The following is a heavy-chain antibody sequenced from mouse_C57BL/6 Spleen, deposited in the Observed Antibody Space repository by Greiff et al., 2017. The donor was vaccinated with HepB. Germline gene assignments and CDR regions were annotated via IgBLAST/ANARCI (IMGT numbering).Heavy chain of an antibody. J-gene: IGHJ2*01. V-gene: IGHV1-39*01. CDR3: ARDYGSSYSYFDY. CDR1: GYSFTDYN. CDR2: INPNYVTT. D-gene: IGHD1-1*01. Sequence: VQLKESGPELVKPGASVKISCKASGYSFTDYNMNWVKQSNGKSLEWIGVINPNYVTTSYNQKFKGKATLTVDQSSSTAYMQLNSLTSEDSAVYYCARDYGSSYSYFDYWGQGTTLTVSS.